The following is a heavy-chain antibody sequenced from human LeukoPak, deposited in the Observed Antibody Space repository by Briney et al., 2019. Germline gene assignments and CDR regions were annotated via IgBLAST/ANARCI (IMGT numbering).Heavy chain of an antibody. CDR2: INHTEGT. Sequence: SETLSLTCAVYGGSFSGYYWSWIRQPPGKRLEWVGEINHTEGTNDNPSLKSRVTISVDTSKNQFSLKLSSVTAADTAVYYCARGDSTVTPKYFQYWGQGTLVTVSS. CDR3: ARGDSTVTPKYFQY. J-gene: IGHJ1*01. D-gene: IGHD4-23*01. V-gene: IGHV4-34*01. CDR1: GGSFSGYY.